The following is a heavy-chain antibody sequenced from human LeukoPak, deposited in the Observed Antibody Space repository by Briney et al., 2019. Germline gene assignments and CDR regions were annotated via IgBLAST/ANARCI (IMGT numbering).Heavy chain of an antibody. Sequence: KPSETLSLTCTVSGASVSSGSYYWSWIRQPPGKGLEWIGYIYYSGSTNYSPSLKSRVTISVDTSKNQFSLKLSSVTAADTAVYYCARGSRGYTYGWGQGTLVTVSS. J-gene: IGHJ4*02. CDR1: GASVSSGSYY. V-gene: IGHV4-61*01. CDR2: IYYSGST. D-gene: IGHD5-18*01. CDR3: ARGSRGYTYG.